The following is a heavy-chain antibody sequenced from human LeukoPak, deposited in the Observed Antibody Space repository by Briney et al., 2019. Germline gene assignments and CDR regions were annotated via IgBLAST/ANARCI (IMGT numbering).Heavy chain of an antibody. D-gene: IGHD5-18*01. V-gene: IGHV1-18*01. Sequence: ASVKVSCKASGYTFTSYGISWVRQAPGQGLEWMGWISAYNGNTNYAQKLQGRVTMTTDTSTSTAYMELRSLRSDDTAVYYCARVDGGYSYGYDYYGMDVWGQGTTVTVSS. CDR1: GYTFTSYG. CDR2: ISAYNGNT. CDR3: ARVDGGYSYGYDYYGMDV. J-gene: IGHJ6*02.